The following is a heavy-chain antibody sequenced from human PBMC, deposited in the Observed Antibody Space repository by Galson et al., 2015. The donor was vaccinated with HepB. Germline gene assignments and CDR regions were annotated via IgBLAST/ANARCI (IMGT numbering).Heavy chain of an antibody. J-gene: IGHJ5*02. CDR2: TNPNTRNT. Sequence: SVKVSCKASGYIFANYLITWLRQAPGHGLEWLGWTNPNTRNTKYGQKVQGRVTLTTDVSTNTAYMELRSLRSDDTAIYYCARGALIVVVGATENNWFDPWGQGTLITVSS. CDR3: ARGALIVVVGATENNWFDP. V-gene: IGHV1-18*01. D-gene: IGHD2-15*01. CDR1: GYIFANYL.